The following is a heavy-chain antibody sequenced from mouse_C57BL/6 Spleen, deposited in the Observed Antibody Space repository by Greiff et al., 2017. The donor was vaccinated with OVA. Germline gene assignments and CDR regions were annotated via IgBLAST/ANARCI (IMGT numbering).Heavy chain of an antibody. V-gene: IGHV1-54*01. CDR1: GYAFTNYL. CDR3: ARGEITTAFDY. CDR2: INPGSGGT. Sequence: VQLQQSGAELVRPGTSVKVSCKASGYAFTNYLIEWVKQRPGQGLEWIGVINPGSGGTNYNEKFKGKATLTADKSSSTAYMQLSSLTSEDSAVYFCARGEITTAFDYWGQGTTLTVSS. J-gene: IGHJ2*01. D-gene: IGHD1-2*01.